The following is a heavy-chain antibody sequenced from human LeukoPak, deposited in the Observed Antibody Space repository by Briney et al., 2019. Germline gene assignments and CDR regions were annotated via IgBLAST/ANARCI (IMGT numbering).Heavy chain of an antibody. CDR1: GFTFSSYG. CDR2: IRYDGSNK. V-gene: IGHV3-30*02. CDR3: AKDLGSSYYFDY. D-gene: IGHD6-6*01. Sequence: PGGSLRLSCAASGFTFSSYGMHWVRQAPGKGLEWVAFIRYDGSNKYYADSVKGRFTISRDNSKNTLYLQMNSLRAEDTAVYYCAKDLGSSYYFDYWGQGTLVTVSS. J-gene: IGHJ4*02.